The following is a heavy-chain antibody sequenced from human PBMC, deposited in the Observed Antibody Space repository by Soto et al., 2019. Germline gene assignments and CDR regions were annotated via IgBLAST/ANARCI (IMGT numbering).Heavy chain of an antibody. CDR1: GFTFSSYA. D-gene: IGHD6-6*01. J-gene: IGHJ4*02. CDR3: ARSSSSSGGIDY. Sequence: GGSLRLSCAASGFTFSSYAMHWVRQAPGKGLEWVAVISYDGSNKYYADSVKGRFTISRDNAKNSLYLQMNSLRAEDTAVYYCARSSSSSGGIDYWGQGTLVTVSS. V-gene: IGHV3-30-3*01. CDR2: ISYDGSNK.